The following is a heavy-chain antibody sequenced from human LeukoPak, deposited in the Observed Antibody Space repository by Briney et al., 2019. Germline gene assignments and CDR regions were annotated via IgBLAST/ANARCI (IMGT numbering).Heavy chain of an antibody. J-gene: IGHJ3*02. D-gene: IGHD6-19*01. CDR2: MFSGGTP. CDR3: TRGISSGSAFDI. Sequence: PGGSLRLSCAAPGFTVSSSHMSWVRQAPGKGLEWVSVMFSGGTPYYADSVKGRFTISRDNSKNTLFLQMNSLRAEDTAVYYCTRGISSGSAFDIWGQGTMVTVSS. V-gene: IGHV3-53*01. CDR1: GFTVSSSH.